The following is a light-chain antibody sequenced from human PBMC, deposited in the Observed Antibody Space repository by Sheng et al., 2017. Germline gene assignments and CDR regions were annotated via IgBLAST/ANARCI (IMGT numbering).Light chain of an antibody. J-gene: IGLJ2*01. CDR2: GHS. CDR3: QSFDSSLSGSGV. CDR1: NSNIGAGYD. Sequence: QSVLTQPPSVSGAPGQRVTISCTGSNSNIGAGYDVHWYQQLPGAAPKLLIYGHSNRPSGVPDRFSGSKSGTSASLAITGLQAEDEADYYCQSFDSSLSGSGVFGGGTKVTVL. V-gene: IGLV1-40*01.